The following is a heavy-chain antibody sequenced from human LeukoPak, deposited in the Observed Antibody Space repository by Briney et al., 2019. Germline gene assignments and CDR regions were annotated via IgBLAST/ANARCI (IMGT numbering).Heavy chain of an antibody. CDR2: IYHSGST. CDR1: GGSISSGGYY. CDR3: ARDLGDYGSGSYMSY. D-gene: IGHD3-10*01. Sequence: SETLSLTCTVSGGSISSGGYYWSWIRQPPGKGLEWIGYIYHSGSTYYNPSLKSRVTISVDRSKNQFSLKLSSVTAADTAVYYCARDLGDYGSGSYMSYWGQGTLVTVSS. J-gene: IGHJ4*02. V-gene: IGHV4-30-2*01.